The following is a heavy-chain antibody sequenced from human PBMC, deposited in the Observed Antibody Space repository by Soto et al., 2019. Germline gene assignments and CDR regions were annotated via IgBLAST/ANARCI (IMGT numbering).Heavy chain of an antibody. Sequence: GGSLRLSCAASGFTFSSYWMHWVRQAPGKGLVWVSRINSDGSSTSYAASVKGRFTISRDNAKNTLYLQMNSLRAEDTAVYYCARDKEGGNFDYWGQGTLVTVSS. J-gene: IGHJ4*02. CDR1: GFTFSSYW. D-gene: IGHD2-15*01. CDR2: INSDGSST. V-gene: IGHV3-74*01. CDR3: ARDKEGGNFDY.